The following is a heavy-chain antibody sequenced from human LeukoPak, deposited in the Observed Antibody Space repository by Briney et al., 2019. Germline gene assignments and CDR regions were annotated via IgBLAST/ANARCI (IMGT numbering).Heavy chain of an antibody. D-gene: IGHD6-13*01. V-gene: IGHV4-38-2*02. J-gene: IGHJ4*02. Sequence: SETLFLTCTVSGYSISSGYYWGWIRQPPGKGLEWIGSIYHSGSTYYNPSLKSRVTISVDTSKNQFSLKLSSVTAADTALYYCARSRLYSSSWYYFDYWGQGTLVTVSS. CDR1: GYSISSGYY. CDR3: ARSRLYSSSWYYFDY. CDR2: IYHSGST.